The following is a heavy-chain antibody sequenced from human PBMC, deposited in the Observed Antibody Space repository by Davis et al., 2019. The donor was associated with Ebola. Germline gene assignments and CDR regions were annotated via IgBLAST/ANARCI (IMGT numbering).Heavy chain of an antibody. Sequence: MPGGSLRLSCTVSGGSISSSSYYWGWIRQPPGKGLEWIGSIYYSGSTNYNPSLKSRVTISVDTSKNQFSLKLSSVTAADTAVYYCARRDGSSGWYNYYGMDVWGQGTTVTVSS. D-gene: IGHD6-19*01. V-gene: IGHV4-39*07. J-gene: IGHJ6*02. CDR2: IYYSGST. CDR3: ARRDGSSGWYNYYGMDV. CDR1: GGSISSSSYY.